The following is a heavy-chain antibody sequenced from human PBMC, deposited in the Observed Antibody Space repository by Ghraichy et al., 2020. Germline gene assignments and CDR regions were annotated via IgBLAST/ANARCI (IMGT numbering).Heavy chain of an antibody. J-gene: IGHJ6*02. Sequence: SETLSLTCTVSGDSINSYYWSWIRQPAGKGLEWIGRVRTTGSTDYSPSLQSRVTMSADTSKNEFSLKLSSVTSADTAVYYCARDPGSYFYDSSGHVKYYGIDVWGQGTTVIVSS. CDR2: VRTTGST. CDR3: ARDPGSYFYDSSGHVKYYGIDV. V-gene: IGHV4-4*07. D-gene: IGHD3-22*01. CDR1: GDSINSYY.